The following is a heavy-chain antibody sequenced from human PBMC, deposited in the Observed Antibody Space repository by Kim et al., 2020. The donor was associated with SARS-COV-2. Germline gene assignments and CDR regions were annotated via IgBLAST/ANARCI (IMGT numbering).Heavy chain of an antibody. CDR1: GYTFTSYG. CDR2: ISAYNGNT. J-gene: IGHJ5*02. D-gene: IGHD3-22*01. V-gene: IGHV1-18*01. Sequence: ASVKVSCKASGYTFTSYGISWVRQAPGQGLEWMGWISAYNGNTNYAQKLQGRVTMTTDTSTSTAYMELRSLRSDDTAVYYCARDLDPYYYDSSGYYYGGWFDPWGQGTLVTVSS. CDR3: ARDLDPYYYDSSGYYYGGWFDP.